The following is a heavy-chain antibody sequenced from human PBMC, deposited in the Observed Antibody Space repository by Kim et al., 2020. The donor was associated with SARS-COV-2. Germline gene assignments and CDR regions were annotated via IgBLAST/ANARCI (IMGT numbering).Heavy chain of an antibody. CDR2: ITGSAAGT. CDR1: GFTFTSYT. V-gene: IGHV3-23*01. Sequence: GGSLRLSCAASGFTFTSYTMNWVRQAPGKGLEWVSAITGSAAGTYYIDSVKGRFTISRDNSENTLYLQMNSLRAEDTAVYYCGKREYYDSGGLDYWGQGT. D-gene: IGHD3-10*01. J-gene: IGHJ4*02. CDR3: GKREYYDSGGLDY.